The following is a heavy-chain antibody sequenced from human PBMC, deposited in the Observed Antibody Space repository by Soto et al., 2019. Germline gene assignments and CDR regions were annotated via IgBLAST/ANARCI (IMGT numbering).Heavy chain of an antibody. CDR3: ARDSGAKLSSS. CDR1: GGTFSSYR. V-gene: IGHV1-69*13. CDR2: IVPIYRTA. Sequence: SVKVSCKASGGTFSSYRINWVRRARGQGLEWLGGIVPIYRTADYAQKFQGRVTITADESTRTVYMELSSLKSQDTALYYCARDSGAKLSSSWGQGTLVTVSS. D-gene: IGHD6-13*01. J-gene: IGHJ4*02.